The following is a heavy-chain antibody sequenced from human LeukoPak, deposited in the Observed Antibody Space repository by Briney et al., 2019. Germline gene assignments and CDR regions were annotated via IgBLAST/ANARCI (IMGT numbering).Heavy chain of an antibody. CDR2: ISGSGGST. V-gene: IGHV3-23*01. J-gene: IGHJ4*02. CDR3: ATYRQVLLPFES. D-gene: IGHD2-8*02. Sequence: GGSLRLSCAASGFTFSSYAMSWVRQAPGKGLEWVSAISGSGGSTYYADSVRGRFTISRDNSKSTLSLQMNSLRVEDTAIYYCATYRQVLLPFESWGQGTLVTVSS. CDR1: GFTFSSYA.